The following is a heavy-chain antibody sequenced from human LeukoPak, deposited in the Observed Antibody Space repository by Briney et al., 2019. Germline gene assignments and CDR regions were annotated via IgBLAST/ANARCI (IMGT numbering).Heavy chain of an antibody. CDR3: AKGGYSSGWRNYFDY. CDR2: ISYDGSNK. Sequence: GGSLRLSCAASGFTFSSYGMHWVRQAPGKGLEWVAVISYDGSNKYYADSVKGRFTTSRDNSKDTLYLQMNSLRAEDTAVYYCAKGGYSSGWRNYFDYWGQGTLVTVSS. V-gene: IGHV3-30*18. D-gene: IGHD6-19*01. CDR1: GFTFSSYG. J-gene: IGHJ4*02.